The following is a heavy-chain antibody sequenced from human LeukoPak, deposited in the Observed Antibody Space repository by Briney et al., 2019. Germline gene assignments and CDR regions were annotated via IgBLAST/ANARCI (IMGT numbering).Heavy chain of an antibody. D-gene: IGHD6-13*01. V-gene: IGHV1-2*02. CDR1: GYTFTGYY. Sequence: ASVRVSCKASGYTFTGYYMHWVRQAPGQGLEWLGWINPKNGGTIYAQTFQGRVAINRDTSNTTAYMKMTRLRSDDTAVYYCAREARVAAAGTAGINFDYWGQGTLVTVSS. CDR2: INPKNGGT. CDR3: AREARVAAAGTAGINFDY. J-gene: IGHJ4*02.